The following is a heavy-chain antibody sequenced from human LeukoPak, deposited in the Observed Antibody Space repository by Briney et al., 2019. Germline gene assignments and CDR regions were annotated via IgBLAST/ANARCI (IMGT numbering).Heavy chain of an antibody. V-gene: IGHV4-59*01. D-gene: IGHD2-15*01. J-gene: IGHJ4*02. CDR3: AGKPGYCSGGSCYDY. Sequence: SETLSLTCTVSGGSISSYYWSWIRQPPGKGLEWIGYIYYSGSTNYNPSLKSRVTISVDTSKNQFSLKLSSVTAADTAVYYCAGKPGYCSGGSCYDYWGQGTLVTVSS. CDR1: GGSISSYY. CDR2: IYYSGST.